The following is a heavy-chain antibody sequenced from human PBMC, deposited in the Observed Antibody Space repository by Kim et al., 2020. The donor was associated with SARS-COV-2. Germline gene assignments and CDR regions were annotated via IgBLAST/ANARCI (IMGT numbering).Heavy chain of an antibody. D-gene: IGHD3-16*01. V-gene: IGHV4-39*01. Sequence: ETLSLTCAVSGGSISSSSYFWGWIRQPPGKGLEWIGSIFYSGSAFYNPSLKSRVTISVDTSKNQFSLKLTSVSAADTAVYYCAKHGGGMASSFDYWGQGNLVTVSS. CDR1: GGSISSSSYF. CDR3: AKHGGGMASSFDY. J-gene: IGHJ4*02. CDR2: IFYSGSA.